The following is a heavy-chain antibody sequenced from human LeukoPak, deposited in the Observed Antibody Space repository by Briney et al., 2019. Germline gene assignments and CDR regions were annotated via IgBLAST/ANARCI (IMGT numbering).Heavy chain of an antibody. Sequence: SETLSLTCTVSGGSIGNSSYYWGWIRQPPGKGLEWIGSIYHSGNTYYNPSLKSRVTISVDTSKNQFSLKLSSVTAADTAVYYCASPLGYCTTTTCYGDYWGQGTLVTVSS. D-gene: IGHD2-2*01. CDR1: GGSIGNSSYY. CDR2: IYHSGNT. V-gene: IGHV4-39*01. CDR3: ASPLGYCTTTTCYGDY. J-gene: IGHJ4*02.